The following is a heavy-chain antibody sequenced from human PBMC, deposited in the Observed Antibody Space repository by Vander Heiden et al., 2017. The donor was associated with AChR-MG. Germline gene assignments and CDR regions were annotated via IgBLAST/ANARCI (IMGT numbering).Heavy chain of an antibody. J-gene: IGHJ6*02. CDR3: VKDTQTIFGVVTDYYYFYTMDV. Sequence: EEEQVESGGGLVQPGGSLRLSCSASQFSFSKYAMHWVRQAPGKRLEYVSSISNDGDSTYYADSVKGRFTISRDNSKNTVSLQMSSLTVEDTAVFYCVKDTQTIFGVVTDYYYFYTMDVWGQGTTVTVSS. D-gene: IGHD3-3*01. V-gene: IGHV3-64D*06. CDR2: ISNDGDST. CDR1: QFSFSKYA.